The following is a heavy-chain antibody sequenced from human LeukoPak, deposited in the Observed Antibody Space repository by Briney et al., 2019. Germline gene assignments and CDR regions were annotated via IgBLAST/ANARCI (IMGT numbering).Heavy chain of an antibody. CDR1: GFTFSNAW. Sequence: GGCLRLSCAASGFTFSNAWMSWVRQAPGKGLEWVGRIKSKTDGGTTDYAAPVKGRFTISRDDSKNTLYLQMNSLKTEDTAVYYCTTVRYYYDSSGYLFLWGQGTLVTVSS. CDR2: IKSKTDGGTT. V-gene: IGHV3-15*01. CDR3: TTVRYYYDSSGYLFL. J-gene: IGHJ4*02. D-gene: IGHD3-22*01.